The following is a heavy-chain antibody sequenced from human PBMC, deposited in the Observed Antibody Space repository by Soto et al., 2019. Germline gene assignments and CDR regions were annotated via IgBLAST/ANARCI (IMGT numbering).Heavy chain of an antibody. CDR1: VGSTRAYY. V-gene: IGHV4-59*08. D-gene: IGHD1-1*01. CDR2: THYSGTT. Sequence: XTLSLTCTVSVGSTRAYYGIWILRPPGKGLEWLGYTHYSGTTTSTPPFKSRLTILLDKSKNKSSSKLSSGPAEDTAVYYWGRLRNWNSGVDCFDPWGQGTLVTVSS. CDR3: GRLRNWNSGVDCFDP. J-gene: IGHJ5*02.